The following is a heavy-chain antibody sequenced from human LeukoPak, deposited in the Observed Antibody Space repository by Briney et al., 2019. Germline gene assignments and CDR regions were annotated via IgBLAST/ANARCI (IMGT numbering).Heavy chain of an antibody. J-gene: IGHJ5*02. CDR2: ISSSTLKI. CDR1: GFTFSKYA. CDR3: AKNPSGVDIAAAEP. V-gene: IGHV3-23*01. D-gene: IGHD6-13*01. Sequence: GGSLRPSCAASGFTFSKYAMTWVRQAPGKGLEWVSAISSSTLKIYYADSVKGRFALSRDNSKNTLYLQMNSLRPEDTAVYYCAKNPSGVDIAAAEPWGQGTLVTVPS.